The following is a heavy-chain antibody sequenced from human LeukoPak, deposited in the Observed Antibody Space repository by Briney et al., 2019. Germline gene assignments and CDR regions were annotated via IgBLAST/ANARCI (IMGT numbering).Heavy chain of an antibody. CDR3: ARVTYYYDSRAFDI. CDR1: GYTFTSYG. Sequence: ASVKVSCKASGYTFTSYGISWVRQAPGQGLEWMGWISAYNGNTNYAQKLQGRVTMTTDTSTSTAYMELRGLRSDDTAVYYCARVTYYYDSRAFDIWGQGTMVTVSS. V-gene: IGHV1-18*01. D-gene: IGHD3-22*01. CDR2: ISAYNGNT. J-gene: IGHJ3*02.